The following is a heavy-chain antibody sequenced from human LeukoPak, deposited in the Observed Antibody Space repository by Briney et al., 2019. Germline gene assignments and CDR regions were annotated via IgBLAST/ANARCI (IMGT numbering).Heavy chain of an antibody. D-gene: IGHD3-22*01. CDR1: GGSISSGSYY. CDR3: AREGYYYDSSGYYRYLDY. J-gene: IGHJ4*02. CDR2: IYTSGST. Sequence: SETLSLTCTVSGGSISSGSYYWRWIRQPAGKGLEWIGRIYTSGSTNYNPSLKSRVTMSVDTSKNQFSLKLSSVTAADTAVYYCAREGYYYDSSGYYRYLDYWGQGTLVTVSS. V-gene: IGHV4-61*02.